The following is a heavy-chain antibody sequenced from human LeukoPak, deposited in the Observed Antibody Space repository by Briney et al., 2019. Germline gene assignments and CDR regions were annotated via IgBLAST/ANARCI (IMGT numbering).Heavy chain of an antibody. Sequence: GGSLRLSCAASGFTFRSSAMHWVRQAPGTGLEWVAVTSYNGRNKYYADSAKGRFTISRDSSKNTLYLQMNSLRPEDTAVYYCARDGYSSHTPMVSTNFDYCGQGTLVTVSS. CDR2: TSYNGRNK. J-gene: IGHJ4*02. D-gene: IGHD5-18*01. V-gene: IGHV3-30*04. CDR3: ARDGYSSHTPMVSTNFDY. CDR1: GFTFRSSA.